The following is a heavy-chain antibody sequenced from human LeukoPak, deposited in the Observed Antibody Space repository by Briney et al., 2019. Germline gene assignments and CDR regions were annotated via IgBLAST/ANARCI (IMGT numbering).Heavy chain of an antibody. CDR2: IFYRART. Sequence: SDTLSLTCTVAGASISSYYWSWIRPPPGEGLGWIGYIFYRARTNYNPSLKSRVTISVDTSKNQFSLKLSSVTAADTAVYYCASGPYPAAGTDHQFDYWGQGILVTVFS. V-gene: IGHV4-59*07. CDR3: ASGPYPAAGTDHQFDY. CDR1: GASISSYY. J-gene: IGHJ4*02. D-gene: IGHD6-13*01.